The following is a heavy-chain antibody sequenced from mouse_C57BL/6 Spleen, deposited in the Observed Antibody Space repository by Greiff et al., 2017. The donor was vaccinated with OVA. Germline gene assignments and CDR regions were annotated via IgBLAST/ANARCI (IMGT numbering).Heavy chain of an antibody. CDR1: GYTFTYYY. CDR2: INPNNGGT. J-gene: IGHJ2*01. Sequence: VQLQQSGPELVKPGASVKISCKASGYTFTYYYMNWVKQSHGKSLEWIGDINPNNGGTSYNQKFKGKATLTVDKSSSTAYMELRSLTSEDSAVYYCAREGVYYYGSRGGFDYWGQGTTLTVSS. CDR3: AREGVYYYGSRGGFDY. V-gene: IGHV1-26*01. D-gene: IGHD1-1*01.